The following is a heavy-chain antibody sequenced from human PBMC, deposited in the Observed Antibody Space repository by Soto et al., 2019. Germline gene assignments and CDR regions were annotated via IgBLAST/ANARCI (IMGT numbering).Heavy chain of an antibody. Sequence: ASVKVSCKASGYTFTSYVSSWVRQAPGQGLEWMGWISAYNGNTNYAQKLQGRVTMTTDTSTSTAYMELRSLRSDDTAVYYCARDSTYYDFWSGYYPLNYFYYWGQGTLVTVSS. V-gene: IGHV1-18*01. CDR1: GYTFTSYV. J-gene: IGHJ4*02. D-gene: IGHD3-3*01. CDR3: ARDSTYYDFWSGYYPLNYFYY. CDR2: ISAYNGNT.